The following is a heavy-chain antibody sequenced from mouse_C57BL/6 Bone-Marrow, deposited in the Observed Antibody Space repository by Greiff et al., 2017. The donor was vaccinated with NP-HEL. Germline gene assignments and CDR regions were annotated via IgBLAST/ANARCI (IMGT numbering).Heavy chain of an antibody. V-gene: IGHV1-69*01. J-gene: IGHJ2*01. CDR2: IDPSDSYT. CDR1: GYTFTSYW. Sequence: QVQLQQPGAELVMPGASVKLSCKASGYTFTSYWMHWVKQRPGQGLEWIGEIDPSDSYTNYNQKFKGKSTLTVDKSSRTAYMQLSSLTSEDSAVYYCAREGDYWGQGTTLTVSS. CDR3: AREGDY.